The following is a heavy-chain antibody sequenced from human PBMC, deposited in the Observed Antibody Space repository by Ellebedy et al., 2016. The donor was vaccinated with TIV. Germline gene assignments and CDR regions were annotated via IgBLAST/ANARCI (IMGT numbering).Heavy chain of an antibody. CDR3: ASSSRGDWYFDL. D-gene: IGHD2-2*01. J-gene: IGHJ2*01. CDR1: GGSISSYY. V-gene: IGHV4-34*01. CDR2: INHSGST. Sequence: MPGGSLRLTCTVSGGSISSYYWSRIRQPPGKGLEWIGEINHSGSTNYNPSLKSRVTISVDTSKNQFSLKLSSVTAADTAVYYCASSSRGDWYFDLWGRGTLVTVSS.